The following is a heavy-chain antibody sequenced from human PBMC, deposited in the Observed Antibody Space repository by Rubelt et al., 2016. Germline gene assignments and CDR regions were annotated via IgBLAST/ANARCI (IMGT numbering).Heavy chain of an antibody. J-gene: IGHJ4*02. CDR2: VYYSGST. CDR1: GGSISSGSYY. CDR3: ARPNCSNYCFDS. D-gene: IGHD4-11*01. V-gene: IGHV4-39*01. Sequence: QLQLQESGPGLVKPSETLSLTCTVSGGSISSGSYYWGWIRQPPGKGLEWIGNVYYSGSTYYNPSLKSRVTISVDTSKNQFSLKLSSVTAADTAVYFCARPNCSNYCFDSWGQGTLVTVSS.